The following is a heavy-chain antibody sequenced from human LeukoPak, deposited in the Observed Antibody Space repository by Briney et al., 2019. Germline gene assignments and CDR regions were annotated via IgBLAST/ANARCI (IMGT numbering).Heavy chain of an antibody. V-gene: IGHV1-2*02. D-gene: IGHD1-26*01. Sequence: ASVKVSCKASGYTFTGYYMHWVRQAPGQGLEWMGWINPNSGGTNYAQKFQGRVTMTRDTSISTAYMELSRLRFDDTAVYYCARERLGGSGSYGSRAFDIWGQGTMVTVSS. CDR3: ARERLGGSGSYGSRAFDI. CDR1: GYTFTGYY. CDR2: INPNSGGT. J-gene: IGHJ3*02.